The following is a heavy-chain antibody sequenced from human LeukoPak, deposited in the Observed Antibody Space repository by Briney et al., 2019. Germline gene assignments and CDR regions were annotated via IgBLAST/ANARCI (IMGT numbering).Heavy chain of an antibody. CDR1: GGSISSSSYY. D-gene: IGHD1-7*01. CDR3: ARDYNWNLPTGEYYFDY. Sequence: PSETLSLTCTVSGGSISSSSYYWGWIRQPPGKGLEWIGSIYYSGSTYYNPSLKSRVTISVDTSKNQFSLKLSSVTAADTAVYYCARDYNWNLPTGEYYFDYWGQGTLVTVSS. CDR2: IYYSGST. V-gene: IGHV4-39*02. J-gene: IGHJ4*02.